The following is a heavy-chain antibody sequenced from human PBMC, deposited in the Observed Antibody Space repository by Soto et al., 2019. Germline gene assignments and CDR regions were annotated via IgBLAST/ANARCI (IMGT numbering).Heavy chain of an antibody. J-gene: IGHJ6*03. V-gene: IGHV3-23*01. D-gene: IGHD2-2*01. CDR2: ISGSGGST. CDR3: AKDPGYCSSASCPVPGYMDV. Sequence: GGSLRLSCAASGFTFSSYAMTWVRQAPGKGLEWVSTISGSGGSTYYADSVKGRFTISRDNSKNTLFLQMNSLRGEDTAVYYCAKDPGYCSSASCPVPGYMDVWGKGTTVTVSS. CDR1: GFTFSSYA.